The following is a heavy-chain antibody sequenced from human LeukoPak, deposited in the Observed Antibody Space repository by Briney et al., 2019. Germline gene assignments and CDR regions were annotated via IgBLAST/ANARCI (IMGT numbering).Heavy chain of an antibody. V-gene: IGHV1-2*02. J-gene: IGHJ4*02. CDR3: ARAGARNYYDSMGSFDY. D-gene: IGHD3-22*01. CDR2: INPNSGGT. Sequence: ASVTLSLKASGYTFTGYYMHWVRQAPGQGLEWMGWINPNSGGTNYAQKFQGRVTMTRDTSISTAYMELSRLRSDDTAVYYCARAGARNYYDSMGSFDYWGRGTRVTVSS. CDR1: GYTFTGYY.